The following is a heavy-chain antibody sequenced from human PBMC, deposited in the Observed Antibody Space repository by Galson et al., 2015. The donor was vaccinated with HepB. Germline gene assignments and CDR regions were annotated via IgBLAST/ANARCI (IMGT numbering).Heavy chain of an antibody. CDR1: GYTFTSYD. D-gene: IGHD3-3*01. CDR2: MNPNSGNT. J-gene: IGHJ5*02. CDR3: ARIPPGDFWSGLGGFDP. V-gene: IGHV1-8*01. Sequence: SVKVSCKASGYTFTSYDINWVRQATGQGLEWMGWMNPNSGNTGYAQKFQGRVTMTRNTSISTAYMELSSLRSEDTAVYYCARIPPGDFWSGLGGFDPWGQGTLVTVSS.